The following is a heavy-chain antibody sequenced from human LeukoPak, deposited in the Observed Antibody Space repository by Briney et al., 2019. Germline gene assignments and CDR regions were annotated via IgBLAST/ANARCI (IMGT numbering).Heavy chain of an antibody. J-gene: IGHJ4*02. CDR1: GGYLGSHY. D-gene: IGHD3-3*01. Sequence: SETLSLTCTVSGGYLGSHYWTWIRQPPGKGLEWIGYIYDSGSTYYHPSLKSRVTISVDTSKNHFSLKLSSVTAADTAVYYCARDFRGGYDFWSGYYTPYYFDYWGQGTLVTVSP. CDR3: ARDFRGGYDFWSGYYTPYYFDY. V-gene: IGHV4-59*11. CDR2: IYDSGST.